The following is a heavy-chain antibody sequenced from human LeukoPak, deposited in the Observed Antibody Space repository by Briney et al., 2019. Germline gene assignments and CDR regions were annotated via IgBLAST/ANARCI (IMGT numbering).Heavy chain of an antibody. V-gene: IGHV3-21*01. Sequence: GGSLRLSCAASGFTFSSYSMNWVRQAPGKGLEWVSSISSSGSYIYYADSVKGRFTISRDNAKNSLYLQMNSLRAEDTAVYYCARRDRSSWYGDFDYWGQGTLVTVSS. CDR3: ARRDRSSWYGDFDY. D-gene: IGHD6-13*01. CDR1: GFTFSSYS. CDR2: ISSSGSYI. J-gene: IGHJ4*02.